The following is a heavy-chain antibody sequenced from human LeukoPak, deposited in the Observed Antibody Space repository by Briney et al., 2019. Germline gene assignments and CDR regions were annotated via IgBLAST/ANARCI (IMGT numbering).Heavy chain of an antibody. CDR3: AKGPDLIGRDYFDY. CDR2: ISYDGTIQ. CDR1: RFTFSNYG. J-gene: IGHJ4*02. Sequence: GGPLRLSCAASRFTFSNYGMHWVRQAPGKGLEWVAVISYDGTIQYYADSVKGRFTISRDNPKNILFLQMNSLRAEDTAVYYCAKGPDLIGRDYFDYWGQGTLVTVSS. V-gene: IGHV3-30*18. D-gene: IGHD3-16*02.